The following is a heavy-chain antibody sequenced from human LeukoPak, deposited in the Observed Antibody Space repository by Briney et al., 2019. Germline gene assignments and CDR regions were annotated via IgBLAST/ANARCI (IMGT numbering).Heavy chain of an antibody. D-gene: IGHD3-3*01. Sequence: KPSETLSLTCTVSGGSISSYYWSWIRQPPGKGLVWIGYIYYSGSTNYNPSLKSRVTISVDTSKNQFSLKLSSVTAADTAVYYCARGGDFWSGEYFDYWDQGTLVTVSS. CDR3: ARGGDFWSGEYFDY. J-gene: IGHJ4*02. CDR1: GGSISSYY. V-gene: IGHV4-59*01. CDR2: IYYSGST.